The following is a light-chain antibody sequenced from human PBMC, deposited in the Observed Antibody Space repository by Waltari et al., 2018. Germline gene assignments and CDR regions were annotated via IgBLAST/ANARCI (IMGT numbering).Light chain of an antibody. Sequence: QSGLTQPASVSGSPGQSITMSCTGTSSDVGNYDLVSWYRQHPGKAPKVVIFDVNNRPSWVSDRVSGSKSSNTASLTISGLQAEDEGDYYCTSYTSRHTLVFGGGTKVTVL. V-gene: IGLV2-14*02. CDR3: TSYTSRHTLV. CDR1: SSDVGNYDL. J-gene: IGLJ1*01. CDR2: DVN.